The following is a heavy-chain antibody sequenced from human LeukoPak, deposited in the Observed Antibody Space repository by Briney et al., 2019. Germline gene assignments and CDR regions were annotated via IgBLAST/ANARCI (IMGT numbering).Heavy chain of an antibody. CDR1: GFTVSSNY. D-gene: IGHD1-26*01. CDR2: ISSSSSYI. Sequence: GGSLRLSCAASGFTVSSNYMSWVRQAPGKGLEWVSSISSSSSYIYYADSVKGRFTISRDNAKNSLYLQMNSLRAEDTAVYYCARDRSGSYPNWFDPWGQGTLVTVSS. V-gene: IGHV3-21*01. J-gene: IGHJ5*02. CDR3: ARDRSGSYPNWFDP.